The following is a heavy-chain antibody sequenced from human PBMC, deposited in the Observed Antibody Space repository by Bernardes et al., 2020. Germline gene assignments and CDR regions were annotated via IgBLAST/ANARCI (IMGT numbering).Heavy chain of an antibody. CDR1: GFTFSSYW. CDR2: IKQDGSEK. D-gene: IGHD3-3*01. CDR3: ARDKYYDFWSGYSFDY. J-gene: IGHJ4*02. V-gene: IGHV3-7*01. Sequence: GGSLRLSCAASGFTFSSYWMSWVRQAPGKGLEWVANIKQDGSEKYYVDSVKGRFTISRDNAKNSLYLQMNSLRAEDTAVYYCARDKYYDFWSGYSFDYWGQGTLVTVSS.